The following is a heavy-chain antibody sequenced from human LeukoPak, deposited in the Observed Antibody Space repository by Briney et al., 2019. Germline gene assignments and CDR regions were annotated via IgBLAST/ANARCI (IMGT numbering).Heavy chain of an antibody. CDR2: ISSSGSTI. CDR1: GFTFSDYY. CDR3: ARDFCSGASCYYDY. D-gene: IGHD2-15*01. V-gene: IGHV3-11*04. Sequence: GGSLRLSCAASGFTFSDYYMSLIRRAPGKGLEWVSYISSSGSTIYYADSVKGRFTISRDNAKNSLYLQMNSLRAEDTAVYYCARDFCSGASCYYDYWGQGTLVTVSS. J-gene: IGHJ4*02.